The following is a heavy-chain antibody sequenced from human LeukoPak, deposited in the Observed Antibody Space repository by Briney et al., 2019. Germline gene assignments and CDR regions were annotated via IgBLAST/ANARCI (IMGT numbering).Heavy chain of an antibody. Sequence: SETLSLTCTVSGGSISSYYWSWIRQPAGKGLEWIGRIYTSGSTNYNPSLKSRVTVSVDTSKNQFSLKLSSVTAADTAVYYCVGGYDYVADYWGQGTLVTVSS. J-gene: IGHJ4*02. CDR3: VGGYDYVADY. CDR1: GGSISSYY. V-gene: IGHV4-4*07. CDR2: IYTSGST. D-gene: IGHD5-12*01.